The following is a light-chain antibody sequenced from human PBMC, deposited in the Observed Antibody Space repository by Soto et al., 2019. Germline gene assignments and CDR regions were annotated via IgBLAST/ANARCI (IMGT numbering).Light chain of an antibody. CDR1: QCVGTN. J-gene: IGKJ1*01. Sequence: EIVVTQSPATLSVSPGERATLSCRTSQCVGTNLAWYQQTPGQAPRLLIYGASTRATGVPARFSGSGSGTEFTLTISSLQSEDFAVYYCLFYSNWWTFGQGTKVEIK. CDR2: GAS. CDR3: LFYSNWWT. V-gene: IGKV3-15*01.